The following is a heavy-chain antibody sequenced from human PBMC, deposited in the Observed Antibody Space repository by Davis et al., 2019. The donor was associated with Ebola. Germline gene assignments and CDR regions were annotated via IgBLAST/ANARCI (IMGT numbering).Heavy chain of an antibody. CDR2: MNPHSGNT. CDR1: VYTFTTYD. Sequence: AASVTVSCKASVYTFTTYDITWVRQAPGQGLEWMGWMNPHSGNTGYAQKFQGRVTMTRDTSISTAYMELSSLTSEDTAVYYCARDGSLLWGIRYWGQGTLVTVSS. V-gene: IGHV1-8*01. D-gene: IGHD3-16*01. CDR3: ARDGSLLWGIRY. J-gene: IGHJ4*02.